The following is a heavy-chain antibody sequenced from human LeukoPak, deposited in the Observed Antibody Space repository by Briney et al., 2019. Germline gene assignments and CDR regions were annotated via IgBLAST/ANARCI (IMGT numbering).Heavy chain of an antibody. CDR1: GFTFTIYA. CDR3: ARDEMGGYGLGRDYFDS. Sequence: GGSLRLSSAAPGFTFTIYAMSWVRQAPGKGLEWGSNTSDSDGRTKYAHSVRGRFTISRDNSKNTLFLQMNSLRAADTAVYYCARDEMGGYGLGRDYFDSWGQGTLVTVSS. J-gene: IGHJ4*02. D-gene: IGHD5-12*01. V-gene: IGHV3-23*01. CDR2: TSDSDGRT.